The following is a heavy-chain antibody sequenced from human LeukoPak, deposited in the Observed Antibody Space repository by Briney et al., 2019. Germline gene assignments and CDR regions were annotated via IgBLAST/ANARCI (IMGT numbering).Heavy chain of an antibody. D-gene: IGHD3-3*01. J-gene: IGHJ6*03. CDR1: GFTFSSYA. CDR3: AARRGYYHYMDV. Sequence: GGPLRLSCAASGFTFSSYAMSWVRQAPGKGLEWVSSISSTGSNTYYADSVKGRFTISRDNSKNTLSLQMNTLTGEDTAVYYCAARRGYYHYMDVWGKGTTVTVSS. CDR2: ISSTGSNT. V-gene: IGHV3-23*01.